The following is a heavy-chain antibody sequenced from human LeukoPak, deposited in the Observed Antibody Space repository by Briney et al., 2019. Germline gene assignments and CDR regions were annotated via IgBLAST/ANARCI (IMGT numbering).Heavy chain of an antibody. Sequence: GASVKVSCKASGYSFTNYDINWVRQATGQGLEWMGWMNPKSGDTGYSQKFQGRVTITADESTSTAYMELSSLRSEDTAVYYCATVRAYYDFWSGYYKGYFDYWGQGTLVTVSS. CDR1: GYSFTNYD. D-gene: IGHD3-3*01. V-gene: IGHV1-8*03. CDR2: MNPKSGDT. J-gene: IGHJ4*02. CDR3: ATVRAYYDFWSGYYKGYFDY.